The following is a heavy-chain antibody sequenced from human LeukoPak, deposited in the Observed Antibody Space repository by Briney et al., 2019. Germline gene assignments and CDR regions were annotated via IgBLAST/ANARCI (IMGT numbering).Heavy chain of an antibody. CDR1: GGTFSSYA. D-gene: IGHD3-22*01. V-gene: IGHV1-69*04. Sequence: GASVKVSCKASGGTFSSYAISWVRQAPGQGLEWMGRIIPILGIANYAQKFQGRVTITADKSTSTAYMELSSLRSEDTAVYDCARDPALGYYDSSGYYLYFDYWGQGTLVTVSS. CDR2: IIPILGIA. J-gene: IGHJ4*02. CDR3: ARDPALGYYDSSGYYLYFDY.